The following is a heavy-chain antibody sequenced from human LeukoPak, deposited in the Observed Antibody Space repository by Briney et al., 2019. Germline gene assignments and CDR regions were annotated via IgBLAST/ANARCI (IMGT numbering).Heavy chain of an antibody. J-gene: IGHJ6*03. CDR3: SSYDDFCTVPGDYIDV. D-gene: IGHD3-3*01. CDR1: GFTFSVFA. Sequence: GGSLRLSCAASGFTFSVFAIHWVRHSSGKGLGWVGRIRSQANSYAATYTASMKGRFIISSDDSKNTADLQLKSLKTQATASYFCSSYDDFCTVPGDYIDVWGKGTTVTVSS. V-gene: IGHV3-73*01. CDR2: IRSQANSYAA.